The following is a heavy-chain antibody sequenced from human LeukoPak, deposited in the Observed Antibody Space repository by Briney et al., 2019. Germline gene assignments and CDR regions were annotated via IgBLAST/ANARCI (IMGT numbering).Heavy chain of an antibody. D-gene: IGHD3-3*01. Sequence: GGSLRLSCAASGFIVRSNYMSGVRQAPGKGREGVSDVYSDGSTYYTDSVKGRFTISRDNSKHTPYLEMNSLRAEDTAVYYCARGGYDFWSEYHYNLDVWGQGTTVTVSS. CDR1: GFIVRSNY. V-gene: IGHV3-66*01. CDR2: VYSDGST. CDR3: ARGGYDFWSEYHYNLDV. J-gene: IGHJ6*02.